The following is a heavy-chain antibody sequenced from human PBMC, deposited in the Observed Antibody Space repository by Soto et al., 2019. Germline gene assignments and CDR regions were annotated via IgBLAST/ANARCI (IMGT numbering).Heavy chain of an antibody. CDR2: VYSGGIT. V-gene: IGHV3-66*01. Sequence: GGSLRLSCAVSGLTVSANFMSWVRQAPGKGLEWVSVVYSGGITNYADSVKGRFTISRDNSKNTLYLQLNSLRAEDTAVYYCARVSCSSTSCYGIDYWGQGTPVTVLL. D-gene: IGHD2-2*01. CDR3: ARVSCSSTSCYGIDY. J-gene: IGHJ4*02. CDR1: GLTVSANF.